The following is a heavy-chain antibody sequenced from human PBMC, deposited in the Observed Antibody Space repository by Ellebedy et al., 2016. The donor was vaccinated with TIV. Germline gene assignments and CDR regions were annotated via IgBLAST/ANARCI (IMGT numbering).Heavy chain of an antibody. Sequence: GGSLRLSCAASGLTVNSAYISWFRQPPGRGPEWVSMASPGGDTHYAGSVRGRFIMSTDNSKNTLYLQVNRLTADDTAVYFCANSGYSYAWGHWGQGTLVTVSS. V-gene: IGHV3-53*01. CDR2: ASPGGDT. CDR3: ANSGYSYAWGH. D-gene: IGHD5-18*01. CDR1: GLTVNSAY. J-gene: IGHJ4*02.